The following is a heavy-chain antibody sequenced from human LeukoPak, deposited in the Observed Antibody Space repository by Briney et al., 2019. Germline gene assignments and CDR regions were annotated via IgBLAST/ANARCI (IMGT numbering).Heavy chain of an antibody. CDR2: ISSSSSYI. D-gene: IGHD4-11*01. J-gene: IGHJ4*02. CDR3: AKRSQTDKRKIYHSRTTPIDY. CDR1: GFTFSSYS. Sequence: GGSLRLSCAASGFTFSSYSMNWVRHAPGKGLEWGSSISSSSSYIYYADSVKGRFTISRDNAKNSLYLQMNSLRAEDTAVYYCAKRSQTDKRKIYHSRTTPIDYWGQGTLVTVSS. V-gene: IGHV3-21*01.